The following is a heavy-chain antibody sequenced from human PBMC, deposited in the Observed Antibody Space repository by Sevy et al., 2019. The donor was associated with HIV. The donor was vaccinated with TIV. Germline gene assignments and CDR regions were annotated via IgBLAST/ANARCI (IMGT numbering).Heavy chain of an antibody. J-gene: IGHJ3*01. CDR1: GFTFGDYA. Sequence: GGSLRLSCTASGFTFGDYAMSWFRQAPGKGLEWVGFIRSKTYGGTTEYAAPGKGRFTISRDDSKSIAYLQMNSLKTEDTAVYYCSREGSEGTVAQPDAFDFWGQRTMVTVSS. CDR3: SREGSEGTVAQPDAFDF. V-gene: IGHV3-49*03. D-gene: IGHD6-19*01. CDR2: IRSKTYGGTT.